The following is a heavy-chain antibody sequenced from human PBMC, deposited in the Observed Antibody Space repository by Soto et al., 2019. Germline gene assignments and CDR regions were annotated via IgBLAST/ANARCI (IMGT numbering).Heavy chain of an antibody. CDR2: INPSGGTT. J-gene: IGHJ1*01. V-gene: IGHV1-46*03. Sequence: ASLKVSCKASGYTFTRYYMHWVRQAPGQGLEWMGMINPSGGTTSYAQNFQGRITMTRDTSTSTVYMELSSLRSEDTAVYYCTRTPTPNPAEYFQHWGQGTLVT. CDR1: GYTFTRYY. CDR3: TRTPTPNPAEYFQH. D-gene: IGHD2-15*01.